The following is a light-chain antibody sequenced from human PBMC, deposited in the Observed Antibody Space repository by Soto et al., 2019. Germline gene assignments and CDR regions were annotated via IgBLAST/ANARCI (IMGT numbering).Light chain of an antibody. V-gene: IGLV2-14*03. Sequence: QSVLTQPASVSGSPGQSITISCTGTSSDVGAYNYVFWYQQLPGKAPKLMIYDVSNRPSGVSNRFSGSKSGNTASLTISGLQAEDETDYYCFSYTTSSTYVFGTGTKVTVL. J-gene: IGLJ1*01. CDR2: DVS. CDR3: FSYTTSSTYV. CDR1: SSDVGAYNY.